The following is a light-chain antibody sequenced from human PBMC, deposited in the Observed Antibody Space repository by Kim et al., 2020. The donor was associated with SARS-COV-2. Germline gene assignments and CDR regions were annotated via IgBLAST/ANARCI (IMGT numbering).Light chain of an antibody. CDR2: ATS. CDR3: QHYNGYPLT. V-gene: IGKV1-16*02. Sequence: ASIGDRVSITCRASQDISNDLAWFQQKPGKAPKSLIFATSTLHSGVPSKFSGSGSGTEFTLTISSLQPEDSAIYYCQHYNGYPLTFGQGTRLEIK. J-gene: IGKJ5*01. CDR1: QDISND.